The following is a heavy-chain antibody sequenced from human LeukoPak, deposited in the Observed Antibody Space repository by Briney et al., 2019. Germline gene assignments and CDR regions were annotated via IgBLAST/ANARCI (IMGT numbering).Heavy chain of an antibody. V-gene: IGHV4-39*01. CDR3: ARRDGSGSYSLYYFDY. Sequence: PSETLSLTCTVSGGSISSSSYYWGWIRQPPGKGLEWIGSIYYSGSTYYNPSRKSRVTISVDTSKNQFSLKLSSVTAADTAVYYCARRDGSGSYSLYYFDYWGQGTLVTVSS. CDR2: IYYSGST. J-gene: IGHJ4*02. CDR1: GGSISSSSYY. D-gene: IGHD3-10*01.